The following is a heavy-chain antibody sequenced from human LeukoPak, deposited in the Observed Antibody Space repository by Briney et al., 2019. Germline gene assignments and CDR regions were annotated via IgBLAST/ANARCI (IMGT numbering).Heavy chain of an antibody. J-gene: IGHJ2*01. D-gene: IGHD3-10*01. V-gene: IGHV3-9*01. CDR3: AKDPYGSGPEGYFDL. CDR2: ISWNSGSI. CDR1: GFTFDDYA. Sequence: GGSLRLSCAASGFTFDDYAMHWVRQAPGKGLEWVSGISWNSGSIGYADSVKGRFTISRDNSKNTLYLQMNSLRAEDTAVYYCAKDPYGSGPEGYFDLWGRGTLVTVSS.